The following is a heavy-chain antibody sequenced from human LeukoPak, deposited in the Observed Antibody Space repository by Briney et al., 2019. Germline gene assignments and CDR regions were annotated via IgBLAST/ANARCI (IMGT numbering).Heavy chain of an antibody. D-gene: IGHD5-18*01. CDR3: ARSGIQNWFDP. V-gene: IGHV1-46*01. CDR1: GYTFTSYY. CDR2: INPSGGST. Sequence: ASVKVSCKASGYTFTSYYMHWVRQAPGQGLEWMGIINPSGGSTSYAQKFQGRVTMTRDTSTSTVYMRLSSLRSEDTAVYYCARSGIQNWFDPWGQGTLVTVSS. J-gene: IGHJ5*02.